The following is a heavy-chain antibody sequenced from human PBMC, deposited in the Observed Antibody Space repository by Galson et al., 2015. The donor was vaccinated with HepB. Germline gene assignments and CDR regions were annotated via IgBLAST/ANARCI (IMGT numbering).Heavy chain of an antibody. Sequence: SVKVSCKASGYTFTSYGISWVRQAPGQGLEWMGWISAYNGNTNYAQKLQGRVTMTTDTSTSTAYMELRSLRSDDTAVYYCARVTVLMVYASLSGPDYWGQGTLVTVSS. D-gene: IGHD2-8*01. J-gene: IGHJ4*02. CDR3: ARVTVLMVYASLSGPDY. CDR1: GYTFTSYG. CDR2: ISAYNGNT. V-gene: IGHV1-18*01.